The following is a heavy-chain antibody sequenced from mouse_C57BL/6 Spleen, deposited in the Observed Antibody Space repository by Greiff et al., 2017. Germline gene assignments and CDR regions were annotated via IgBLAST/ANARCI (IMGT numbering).Heavy chain of an antibody. J-gene: IGHJ2*01. D-gene: IGHD4-1*01. Sequence: QVQLKESGPELVKPGASVKISCKASGYAFSSSWMNWVKQRPGKGLEWIGRIYPGDGDTNYNGKFKGKATLTADKSSSTAYMQLSSLTSEDSAVYFCARGLANWGDYWGQGTTLTVSS. V-gene: IGHV1-82*01. CDR2: IYPGDGDT. CDR3: ARGLANWGDY. CDR1: GYAFSSSW.